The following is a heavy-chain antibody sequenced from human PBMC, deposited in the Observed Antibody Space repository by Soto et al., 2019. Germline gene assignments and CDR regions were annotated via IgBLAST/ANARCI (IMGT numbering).Heavy chain of an antibody. Sequence: QVQLQESGPGLVKPSETLSLTCTVSGGSISSYYWSWIRQPPGKGLEWIGYIYYSGSTNYNPSLKSRVTISVDTSKNQFSLKLSSVIAADTAVYYCARRYGWAFDIWGQGTMVTVSS. CDR3: ARRYGWAFDI. CDR2: IYYSGST. D-gene: IGHD3-16*01. V-gene: IGHV4-59*08. CDR1: GGSISSYY. J-gene: IGHJ3*02.